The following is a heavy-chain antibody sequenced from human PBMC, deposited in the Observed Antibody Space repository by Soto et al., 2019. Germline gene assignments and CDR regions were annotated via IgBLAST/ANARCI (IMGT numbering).Heavy chain of an antibody. CDR1: GGSISSYY. D-gene: IGHD3-22*01. V-gene: IGHV4-59*01. J-gene: IGHJ4*02. Sequence: SETLSLTCTVSGGSISSYYWSWIRQPPGKGLEWIGYIYYSGSTNYNPSLKSRVTISVDTSKNQFSLRLSSVTAADTAVYYCARGGYYYDSSGDFDYWGQGTLVTVSS. CDR2: IYYSGST. CDR3: ARGGYYYDSSGDFDY.